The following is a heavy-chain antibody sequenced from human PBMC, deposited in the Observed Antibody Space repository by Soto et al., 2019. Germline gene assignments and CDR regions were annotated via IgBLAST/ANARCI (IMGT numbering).Heavy chain of an antibody. CDR3: ARDVGIVGATTNWFDP. J-gene: IGHJ5*02. D-gene: IGHD1-26*01. CDR2: IYHSGST. Sequence: PSETLSLTCAVSGGSISSGGYSWSWIRQPPGKGLEWIGYIYHSGSTYYNPSLKSRVTISVDRSKNQFSLKLSRLRSDDTAVYYCARDVGIVGATTNWFDPWGQGTLVTVSS. CDR1: GGSISSGGYS. V-gene: IGHV4-30-2*01.